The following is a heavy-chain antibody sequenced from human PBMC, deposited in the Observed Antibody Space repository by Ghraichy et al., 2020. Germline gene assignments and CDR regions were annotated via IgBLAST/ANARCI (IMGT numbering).Heavy chain of an antibody. CDR1: GFNFSASW. CDR3: ATAGNYRFDS. CDR2: MNSDGSTT. J-gene: IGHJ4*02. D-gene: IGHD1-1*01. V-gene: IGHV3-74*01. Sequence: GASLRLSCAASGFNFSASWMHWVRQAPGKGLIWVSRMNSDGSTTTYADSVKGRFTISRDNAKNTLYLQMNSLRAEDTGVYYCATAGNYRFDSWGQGTLVTVSS.